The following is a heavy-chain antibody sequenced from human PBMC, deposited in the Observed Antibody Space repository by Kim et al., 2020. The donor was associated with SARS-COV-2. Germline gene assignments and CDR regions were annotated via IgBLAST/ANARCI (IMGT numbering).Heavy chain of an antibody. V-gene: IGHV4-34*01. Sequence: SETLSLTCAVYGGSFSGYYWSWIRQPPGKGLEWIGEINHSGSTNYNPSLKSRVTISVDTSKNQFSLKLSSVTAADTAVYYCARGSLGGTAMADFDYWGQGTLVTVSS. CDR1: GGSFSGYY. D-gene: IGHD5-18*01. CDR3: ARGSLGGTAMADFDY. J-gene: IGHJ4*02. CDR2: INHSGST.